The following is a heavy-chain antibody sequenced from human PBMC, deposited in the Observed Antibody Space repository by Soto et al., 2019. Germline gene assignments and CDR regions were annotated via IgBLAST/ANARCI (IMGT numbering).Heavy chain of an antibody. V-gene: IGHV3-23*01. CDR1: GFTFSSYA. CDR2: ISGSGGST. D-gene: IGHD3-22*01. CDR3: AKDVSMIVVVRLDAFDI. Sequence: VASVRLSCAASGFTFSSYAMRWVRQAPGKGLEWVSAISGSGGSTYYADSVKGRFTISRDNSKNTLYLQRSSLRAEDTVVYYCAKDVSMIVVVRLDAFDIWGQWTMVTVSS. J-gene: IGHJ3*02.